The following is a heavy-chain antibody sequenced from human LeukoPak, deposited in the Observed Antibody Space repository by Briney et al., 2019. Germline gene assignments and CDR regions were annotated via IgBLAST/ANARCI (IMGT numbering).Heavy chain of an antibody. Sequence: PGGSLRLSCAASGFSFSSYGMHWVRQAPGKGLEWVAVISYDGTNKDYADSVKGRFTIPRDNSKNTLFLQMNSLRTEDTAVYYCAKDRGWNGAFDHWGQGTLVTVSS. V-gene: IGHV3-30*18. CDR2: ISYDGTNK. J-gene: IGHJ4*02. CDR1: GFSFSSYG. D-gene: IGHD1-1*01. CDR3: AKDRGWNGAFDH.